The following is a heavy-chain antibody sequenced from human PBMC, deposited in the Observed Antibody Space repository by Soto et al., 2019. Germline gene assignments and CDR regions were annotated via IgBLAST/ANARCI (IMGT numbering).Heavy chain of an antibody. CDR2: IAYDGSNT. CDR1: GITFSNYG. Sequence: QVQLVESGGGVVQPGRSLRLSCAASGITFSNYGMHWVRQAPGKGLEWVAVIAYDGSNTDYSDSVKGRFTISRDNSKKTLYLQLDRLSAEDTAVYYCAKGDTTGTTWGQGTLVTVSS. V-gene: IGHV3-30*18. CDR3: AKGDTTGTT. D-gene: IGHD1-1*01. J-gene: IGHJ5*02.